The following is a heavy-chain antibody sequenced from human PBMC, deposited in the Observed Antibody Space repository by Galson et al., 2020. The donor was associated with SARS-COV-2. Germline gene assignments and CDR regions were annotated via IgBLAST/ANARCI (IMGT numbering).Heavy chain of an antibody. J-gene: IGHJ4*02. CDR2: IYSGGST. D-gene: IGHD6-13*01. CDR1: GFTVSSNY. V-gene: IGHV3-53*01. CDR3: ARVESGGGSSWGRYFDY. Sequence: GGSLRLSCAASGFTVSSNYMSWVRQAPGKGLEWVSVIYSGGSTYYADSVKGRFTISRDNSKNTLYLQMNSLRAEDTAVYYCARVESGGGSSWGRYFDYWGQGTLVTVSS.